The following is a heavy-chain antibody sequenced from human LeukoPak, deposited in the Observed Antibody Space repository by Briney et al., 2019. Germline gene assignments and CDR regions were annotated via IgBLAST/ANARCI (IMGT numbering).Heavy chain of an antibody. CDR2: IYPSDSHT. J-gene: IGHJ4*02. V-gene: IGHV5-51*01. Sequence: PGESLKISCQGSGYSFSSYWIAWVRPMPGKGLEWMGVIYPSDSHTTYSPSFQGQVTISADKSINTAYLQWNSLQASDTAIYYCARVVGAAPFDYWGQGTLVTVSS. D-gene: IGHD2-2*01. CDR3: ARVVGAAPFDY. CDR1: GYSFSSYW.